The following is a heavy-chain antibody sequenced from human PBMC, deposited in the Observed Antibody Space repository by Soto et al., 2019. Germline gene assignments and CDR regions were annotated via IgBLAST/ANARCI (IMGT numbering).Heavy chain of an antibody. D-gene: IGHD2-21*02. J-gene: IGHJ5*02. CDR2: ISATGGST. CDR3: AKGFIRDCGGDCTVDT. Sequence: GSLRLSCAASGFTFSSYTMSWVRQAPGKGLEWVLGISATGGSTYYADSVKGRFTFSRDNSKNTLYLQMNSLRAEDTAVYYCAKGFIRDCGGDCTVDTWGQGTLVTVSS. V-gene: IGHV3-23*01. CDR1: GFTFSSYT.